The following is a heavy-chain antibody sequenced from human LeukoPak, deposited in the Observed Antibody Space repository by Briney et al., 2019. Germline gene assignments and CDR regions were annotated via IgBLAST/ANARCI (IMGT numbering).Heavy chain of an antibody. CDR3: ARLQGDYYDSGWYFDL. Sequence: TSETLSLTCTVSGGSISSYYWSWIRQPPGKGLECIGYIYYSGSTNYNPSLKSRVTISVDTSKNQFSLKLSSVTAADTAVYYCARLQGDYYDSGWYFDLWGRGTLVTVSS. CDR1: GGSISSYY. D-gene: IGHD3-22*01. V-gene: IGHV4-59*08. CDR2: IYYSGST. J-gene: IGHJ2*01.